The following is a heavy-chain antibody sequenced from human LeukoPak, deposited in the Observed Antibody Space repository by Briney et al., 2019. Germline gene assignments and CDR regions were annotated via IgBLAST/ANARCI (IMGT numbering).Heavy chain of an antibody. V-gene: IGHV3-15*01. CDR2: IRPKFEGGTA. D-gene: IGHD6-19*01. J-gene: IGHJ4*02. CDR3: THYSSGWY. Sequence: GGSLRLSXTASGITFSNAWMNWVRQAPGKGLEWVGRIRPKFEGGTADYAVAVKGRFIISRDDSKNTLFLYMNSLKIEDTAIYYCTHYSSGWYLGQGTLVTVSS. CDR1: GITFSNAW.